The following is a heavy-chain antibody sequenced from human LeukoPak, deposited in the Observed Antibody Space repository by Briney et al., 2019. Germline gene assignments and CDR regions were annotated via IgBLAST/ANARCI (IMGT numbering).Heavy chain of an antibody. J-gene: IGHJ4*02. CDR3: ARDGYSGYDFSLSLDY. D-gene: IGHD5-12*01. Sequence: PGGSLRLSCAASGFPLSSYWMHWVRQAPGKGLVWVSRINSGGSGTSYADSVEGRFTISRDNSKNTLYLQMNSLRAEDTAVYYCARDGYSGYDFSLSLDYWGQGTLVTVSS. CDR2: INSGGSGT. V-gene: IGHV3-74*01. CDR1: GFPLSSYW.